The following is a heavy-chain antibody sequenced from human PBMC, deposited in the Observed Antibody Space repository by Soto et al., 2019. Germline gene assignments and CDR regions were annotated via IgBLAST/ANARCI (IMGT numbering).Heavy chain of an antibody. V-gene: IGHV1-3*01. J-gene: IGHJ4*02. CDR2: INAGNGNT. CDR3: FGYCSGGSCYSRGY. Sequence: QVQLVQSGAEVKKPGASVKVSCKASGYSFTSHAMHWVRQAPGQRLEWMGWINAGNGNTKYSQKFQGRVTITRDTSASTAYMELSSLRSEDTAVYYCFGYCSGGSCYSRGYWGQGTLVTVSS. CDR1: GYSFTSHA. D-gene: IGHD2-15*01.